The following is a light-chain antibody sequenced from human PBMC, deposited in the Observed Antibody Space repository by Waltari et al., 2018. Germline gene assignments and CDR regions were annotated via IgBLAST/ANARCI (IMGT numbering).Light chain of an antibody. Sequence: DILLTQPPATLSLSPGASAPLSCRASQSVSSPVAWFQQKPGQAPRRLIYDTATGATGVPARFSGSGSGTHFTLTISSLEPEDFAVYYCQQRSNWPRCTFGQGTKVEIK. CDR1: QSVSSP. CDR3: QQRSNWPRCT. V-gene: IGKV3-11*01. CDR2: DTA. J-gene: IGKJ2*02.